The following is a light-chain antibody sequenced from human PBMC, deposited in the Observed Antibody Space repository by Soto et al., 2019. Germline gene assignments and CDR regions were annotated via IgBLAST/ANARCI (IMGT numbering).Light chain of an antibody. CDR2: DAS. CDR1: QSLSSSS. CDR3: QQYDTSPT. Sequence: EIVLTQSPGTLSLSPGERATLSCRASQSLSSSSLAWYQQKPGQAPRLLIYDASSRATGIPDRFSGSGSGTDFTLPISRLEPEDFAVYHCQQYDTSPTFGQGTKVDIK. V-gene: IGKV3-20*01. J-gene: IGKJ1*01.